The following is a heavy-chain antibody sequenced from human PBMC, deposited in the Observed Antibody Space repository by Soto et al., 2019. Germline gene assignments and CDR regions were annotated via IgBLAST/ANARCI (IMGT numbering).Heavy chain of an antibody. D-gene: IGHD3-16*01. V-gene: IGHV1-46*01. CDR3: ARGLGAFRAFDI. Sequence: ASVKVSCKASGYTFTRYYMHWVRQAPGQGLEWMGIINPSGGSTSCAQKFQGRVTMTRDTSTSTVYMELSSLRSEDTAVYYCARGLGAFRAFDIWGQGTMVTVSS. CDR1: GYTFTRYY. J-gene: IGHJ3*02. CDR2: INPSGGST.